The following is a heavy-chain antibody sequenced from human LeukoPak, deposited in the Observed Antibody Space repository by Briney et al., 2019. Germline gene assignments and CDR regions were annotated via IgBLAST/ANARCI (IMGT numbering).Heavy chain of an antibody. CDR1: GGTFSSYA. CDR3: AREVDYDYVWGSYRYTPPLDY. CDR2: IIPIFGTA. D-gene: IGHD3-16*02. J-gene: IGHJ4*02. V-gene: IGHV1-69*05. Sequence: SVKVSCKASGGTFSSYAISWVRQAPGQGLEWMGRIIPIFGTANYAQKFQGRVTSTTDASTSTAYIELSSLRSEDTAVYYCAREVDYDYVWGSYRYTPPLDYWGQGTLVTVSS.